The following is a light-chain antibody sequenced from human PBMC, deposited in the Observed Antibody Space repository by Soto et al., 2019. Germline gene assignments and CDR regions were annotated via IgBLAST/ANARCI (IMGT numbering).Light chain of an antibody. V-gene: IGKV3D-20*02. CDR3: QQRSNWPLT. CDR2: DAS. J-gene: IGKJ5*01. Sequence: IVLTKSAVTLSLSPGERATLSCRASQSISSSYLAWYQHKPGQAPRLLIYDASSRATGIPDRFGGSGSGTDSTLTISSLEPEDFAVYYCQQRSNWPLTFGQGTRLEI. CDR1: QSISSSY.